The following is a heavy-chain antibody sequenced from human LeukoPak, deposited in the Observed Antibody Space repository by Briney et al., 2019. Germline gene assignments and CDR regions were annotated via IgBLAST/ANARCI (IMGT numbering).Heavy chain of an antibody. V-gene: IGHV3-66*01. CDR1: GFSVGNNY. D-gene: IGHD5-18*01. J-gene: IGHJ4*02. CDR3: ARAGTAMVFFDY. CDR2: TFTGGST. Sequence: GGSLRLSCEVSGFSVGNNYMNWVRQAPGKGLEWVSATFTGGSTYYADSVKGRFTISRDNAKNSLYLQMNSLRAEDTAVYYCARAGTAMVFFDYWGQGTLVTVSS.